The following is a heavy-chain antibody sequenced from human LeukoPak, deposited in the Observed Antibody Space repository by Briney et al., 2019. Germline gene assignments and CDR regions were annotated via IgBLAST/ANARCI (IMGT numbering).Heavy chain of an antibody. Sequence: GGSLRLSCAASGFTFSSYAMTWVRQAPGKGLEWVSGISGTGGTTYYADSVKGRFTISRDNSKNTLYPQMNSLRAEDTAVYYCAKFPRAVLVAGTLDYWGQGTLVTVSS. CDR3: AKFPRAVLVAGTLDY. CDR2: ISGTGGTT. V-gene: IGHV3-23*01. CDR1: GFTFSSYA. D-gene: IGHD6-19*01. J-gene: IGHJ4*02.